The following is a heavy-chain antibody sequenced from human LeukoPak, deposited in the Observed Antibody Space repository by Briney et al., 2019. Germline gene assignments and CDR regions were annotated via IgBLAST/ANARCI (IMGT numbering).Heavy chain of an antibody. CDR2: INPNSGGT. CDR1: GYTFTGYY. J-gene: IGHJ4*02. D-gene: IGHD2/OR15-2a*01. CDR3: ARGLSPGY. Sequence: ASVKVSCKASGYTFTGYYMHWVRQAPGQGLEWMGWINPNSGGTNYAQKFQGRVTITRNTSISTAYMELSSLRSEDTAVYYCARGLSPGYWGQGTLVTVSS. V-gene: IGHV1-2*02.